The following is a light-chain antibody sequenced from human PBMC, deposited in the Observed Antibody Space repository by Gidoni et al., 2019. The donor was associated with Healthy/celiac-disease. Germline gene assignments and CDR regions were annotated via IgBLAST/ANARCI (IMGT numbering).Light chain of an antibody. J-gene: IGKJ4*01. CDR1: QSISSY. Sequence: DIKMTQSPSSLSASVGDRVTITCRASQSISSYLNWYQQKPGKAPKLLIYAASSLQSGVPSRFSGSGSGTDFTRTISSLQPEDFATYYCQQSYSTPLTFGGGTKVEIK. CDR3: QQSYSTPLT. CDR2: AAS. V-gene: IGKV1-39*01.